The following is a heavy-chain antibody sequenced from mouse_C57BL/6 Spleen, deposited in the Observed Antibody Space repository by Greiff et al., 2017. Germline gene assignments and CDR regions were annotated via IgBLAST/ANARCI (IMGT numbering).Heavy chain of an antibody. D-gene: IGHD1-1*01. CDR1: GFTFTDYY. Sequence: EVTLVESGGGLVQPGGSLSLSCAASGFTFTDYYMSWVRQPPGKALEWLGFIRNKANGYTTAYSVSVKGRITISRDNSQNILYLQMNALGAEDSATYYCARCEELLRGVFDVWGTGTTVTVSS. CDR2: IRNKANGYTT. CDR3: ARCEELLRGVFDV. J-gene: IGHJ1*03. V-gene: IGHV7-3*01.